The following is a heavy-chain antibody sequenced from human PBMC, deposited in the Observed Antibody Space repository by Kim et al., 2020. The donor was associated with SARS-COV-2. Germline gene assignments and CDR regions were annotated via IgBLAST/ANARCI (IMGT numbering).Heavy chain of an antibody. J-gene: IGHJ6*03. CDR1: GFTFGDYA. D-gene: IGHD5-18*01. CDR2: IRSKAYGGTT. V-gene: IGHV3-49*04. Sequence: GGSLRLSCTASGFTFGDYAMSWVRQAPGKGLEWVGFIRSKAYGGTTEYAASVKGRFTISRDDSQSIASLQMNSLKTEDTAVYYCTRDPFEDPMVAAMVSRPLYYSYMDVWGKGTTVTVSS. CDR3: TRDPFEDPMVAAMVSRPLYYSYMDV.